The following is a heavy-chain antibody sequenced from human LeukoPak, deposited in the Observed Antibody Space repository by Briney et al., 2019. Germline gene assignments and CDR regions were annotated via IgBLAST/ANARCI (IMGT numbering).Heavy chain of an antibody. V-gene: IGHV5-51*01. CDR3: ARLPSPRDRYYFEY. J-gene: IGHJ4*02. CDR2: LYPGDSDT. CDR1: GYSFTSYW. Sequence: GQSLHRDSQGSGYSFTSYWIGWVRQMPGKGMEWMGILYPGDSDTRYSPSFQGQVTISADKSISTTYLQWIRLKATDTDMYYCARLPSPRDRYYFEYCYQGNVVLVSS.